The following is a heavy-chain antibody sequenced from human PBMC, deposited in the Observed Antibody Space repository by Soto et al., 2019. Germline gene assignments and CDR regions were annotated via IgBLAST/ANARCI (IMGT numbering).Heavy chain of an antibody. D-gene: IGHD2-15*01. CDR3: GVVVAATRGSGYYYYGMDV. J-gene: IGHJ6*02. V-gene: IGHV1-18*01. Sequence: QVQLVQSGAEVKKPGASVKVSCKASGYTFTSYGISWVRHAPGQGLEWMGWISAYNGNTNYAQKFQVRGTITADESTSTPYMELSSRRAEDTAVYYCGVVVAATRGSGYYYYGMDVWGQGTTVTVSS. CDR2: ISAYNGNT. CDR1: GYTFTSYG.